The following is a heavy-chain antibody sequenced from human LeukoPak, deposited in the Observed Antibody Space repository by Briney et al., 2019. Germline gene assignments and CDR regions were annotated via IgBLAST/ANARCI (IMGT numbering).Heavy chain of an antibody. CDR2: IYYSGST. CDR1: GGSISSYY. J-gene: IGHJ4*02. D-gene: IGHD1-26*01. V-gene: IGHV4-59*12. Sequence: SETLSLTCTVSGGSISSYYWSWIRQPPGKGLEWIGYIYYSGSTYYNPSLKSRVTISVDTSKNQFSLKLSSVTAADTAVYYCARETPHSAIDYWGQGTLVTVSS. CDR3: ARETPHSAIDY.